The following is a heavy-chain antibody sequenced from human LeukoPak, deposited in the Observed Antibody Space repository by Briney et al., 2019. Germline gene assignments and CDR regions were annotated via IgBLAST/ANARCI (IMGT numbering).Heavy chain of an antibody. CDR1: GGSISSDY. CDR3: ARETGYYGSGNFDY. CDR2: IYYSGST. D-gene: IGHD3-10*01. V-gene: IGHV4-59*01. Sequence: SETLSLTCTVSGGSISSDYWSWIRQPPGKGLEWIGFIYYSGSTNYNPSLKSRATISVDTSKNQFSLKLSSVTAADTAVYYCARETGYYGSGNFDYWGQGTLVTVSS. J-gene: IGHJ4*02.